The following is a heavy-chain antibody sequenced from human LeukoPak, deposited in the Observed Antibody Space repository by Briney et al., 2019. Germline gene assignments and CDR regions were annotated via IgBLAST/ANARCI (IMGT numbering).Heavy chain of an antibody. CDR2: INPNSGGT. Sequence: ASVKVSCKASGYTFTGYYMHWVRQAPGQGLEWMGWINPNSGGTNYAQKFQGRVTMTRDTSISTAYMELSRLRSDDTAVYNCARGIGYYDFWGENWFDPWGQGTLVTVSS. J-gene: IGHJ5*02. CDR3: ARGIGYYDFWGENWFDP. V-gene: IGHV1-2*02. CDR1: GYTFTGYY. D-gene: IGHD3-3*01.